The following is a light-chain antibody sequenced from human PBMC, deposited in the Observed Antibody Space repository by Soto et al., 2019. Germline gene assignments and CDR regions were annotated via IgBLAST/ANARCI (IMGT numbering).Light chain of an antibody. J-gene: IGKJ4*01. CDR2: DTS. Sequence: VMRQSPATLSVSPGEGATFACRASQGIGDTLAWYQHKPGQTPRLLIYDTSTRATGVPTRFSGSRSGAEFTLTINSLQSEDFAVYYCQQRSNWPSLTFGGGTKVDI. CDR3: QQRSNWPSLT. V-gene: IGKV3-15*01. CDR1: QGIGDT.